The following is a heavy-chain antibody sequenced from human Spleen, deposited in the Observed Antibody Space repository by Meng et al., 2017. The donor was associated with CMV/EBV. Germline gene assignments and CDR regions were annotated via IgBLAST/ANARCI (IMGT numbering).Heavy chain of an antibody. CDR2: LYSGGST. D-gene: IGHD5-12*01. V-gene: IGHV3-53*01. CDR3: ATWGPKATIPYSHYGMDV. J-gene: IGHJ6*02. Sequence: GGSLRLSCAASGCTFSGSSMHWVRQASGKGLEWFSVLYSGGSTYYADSVKCRFTISTDDSENTLYLQMNSLGAEDTAVYYCATWGPKATIPYSHYGMDVWGQGTTVTVSS. CDR1: GCTFSGSS.